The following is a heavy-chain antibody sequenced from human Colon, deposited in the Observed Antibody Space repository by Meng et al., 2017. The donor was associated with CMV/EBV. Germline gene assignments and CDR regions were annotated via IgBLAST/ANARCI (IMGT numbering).Heavy chain of an antibody. CDR1: SGCFY. Sequence: SGCFYWSLIRQHPGKGLEWIGYIYYSGSTYYNPSLKSRVTISVDTSKNQFSLKLSSVTAADTAVYYCARVTVRRYCSSTSCFPFDYWGQGTLVTVSS. J-gene: IGHJ4*02. CDR2: IYYSGST. CDR3: ARVTVRRYCSSTSCFPFDY. D-gene: IGHD2-2*01. V-gene: IGHV4-31*02.